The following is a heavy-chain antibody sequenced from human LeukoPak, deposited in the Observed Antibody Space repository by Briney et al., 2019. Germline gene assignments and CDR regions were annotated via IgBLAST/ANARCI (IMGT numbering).Heavy chain of an antibody. CDR2: INGRGATI. CDR3: ARDGDNGWDFDC. J-gene: IGHJ4*02. V-gene: IGHV3-48*03. CDR1: GFNFNKYE. Sequence: PGGSLRLSCAASGFNFNKYEMNWVRQAPGKGLEWISYINGRGATIENADSVRGRFTISRDNAKKSLFLQMNSLRAEDTAVYYCARDGDNGWDFDCWGQGTLVTVSS. D-gene: IGHD6-19*01.